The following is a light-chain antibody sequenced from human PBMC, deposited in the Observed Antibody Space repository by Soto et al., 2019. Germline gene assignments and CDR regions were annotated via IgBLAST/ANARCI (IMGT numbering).Light chain of an antibody. CDR3: VLYVGIGIWV. CDR1: SGSVSTSYY. V-gene: IGLV8-61*01. J-gene: IGLJ3*02. CDR2: NTN. Sequence: QTVVTQEPSFSVSPGGTVTLTCGLNSGSVSTSYYPSWYQQTPGQAPRTLIYNTNTRSSGVPDRFSGSILGNKAALTITGXXXXXXXXYYCVLYVGIGIWVFGGGTKLTVL.